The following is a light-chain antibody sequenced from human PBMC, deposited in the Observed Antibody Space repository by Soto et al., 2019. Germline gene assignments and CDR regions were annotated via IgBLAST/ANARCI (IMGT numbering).Light chain of an antibody. CDR1: SSDIGDYDY. Sequence: QSVLTQPASVSGSPGQSITISCTGTSSDIGDYDYVSWYQHLPGKAPKLLIFDVTHRPSGVSDRFSGSKSGNTASLTISGVRPEDEADYYCGTWDSRLTTFVFGTGTKLTVL. CDR3: GTWDSRLTTFV. V-gene: IGLV2-14*01. J-gene: IGLJ1*01. CDR2: DVT.